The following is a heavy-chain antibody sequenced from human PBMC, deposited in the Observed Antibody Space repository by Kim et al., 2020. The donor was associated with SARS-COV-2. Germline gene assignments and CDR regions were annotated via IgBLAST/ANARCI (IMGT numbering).Heavy chain of an antibody. J-gene: IGHJ5*02. CDR3: ARDCPTYYGSGSYYNWFDP. CDR1: GFTFSSYA. V-gene: IGHV3-30*04. Sequence: GGSLRLSCAASGFTFSSYAMHWVRQAPGKGLEWVAVISYDGSNKYYADSVKGRFTISRDNSKNTLYLQMNSLRAEDTAVYYCARDCPTYYGSGSYYNWFDPWGQGTLVTVSS. D-gene: IGHD3-10*01. CDR2: ISYDGSNK.